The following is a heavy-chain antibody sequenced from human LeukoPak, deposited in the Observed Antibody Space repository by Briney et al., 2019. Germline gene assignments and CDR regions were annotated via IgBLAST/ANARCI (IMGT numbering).Heavy chain of an antibody. CDR1: GGTSSSYA. J-gene: IGHJ3*02. CDR3: ARPLWFGEAIDAFDI. Sequence: SVTVSCKASGGTSSSYAISWVRQAPGQGLEWMGGIIPIFGTANYAQKFQGRVTITVDESTSTAYMELSSLRSEDTAVYYCARPLWFGEAIDAFDIWGQGTMVTVSS. D-gene: IGHD3-10*01. V-gene: IGHV1-69*13. CDR2: IIPIFGTA.